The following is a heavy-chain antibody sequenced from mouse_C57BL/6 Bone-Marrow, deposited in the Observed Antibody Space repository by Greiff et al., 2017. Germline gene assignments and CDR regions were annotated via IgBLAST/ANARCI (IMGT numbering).Heavy chain of an antibody. J-gene: IGHJ2*01. CDR3: ARSGTGY. D-gene: IGHD4-1*01. V-gene: IGHV1-81*01. Sequence: QVQLQQSGAELARPGASVKLSCKASGYTFTSYGISWVKQRTGQGLEWIGEIYPRSGHTYYNETFKGKATLPADKSSSIAYRELRRLTSEYSAVHYCARSGTGYWGQGTTLTVSS. CDR1: GYTFTSYG. CDR2: IYPRSGHT.